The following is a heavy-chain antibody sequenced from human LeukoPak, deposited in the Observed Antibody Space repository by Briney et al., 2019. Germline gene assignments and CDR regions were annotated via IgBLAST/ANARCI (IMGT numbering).Heavy chain of an antibody. D-gene: IGHD2-2*02. V-gene: IGHV4-34*01. CDR2: INHSGST. CDR3: ARGLDCSSTSCYTGSNWFDP. J-gene: IGHJ5*02. Sequence: SENLSLTCAVYGGSFSGYYWSWLRQPPGKGLEWIGEINHSGSTNYNPSLKSRVTISVDTSKNQFSLKLSSVTAADTAVYYCARGLDCSSTSCYTGSNWFDPWGQGTLVTVSS. CDR1: GGSFSGYY.